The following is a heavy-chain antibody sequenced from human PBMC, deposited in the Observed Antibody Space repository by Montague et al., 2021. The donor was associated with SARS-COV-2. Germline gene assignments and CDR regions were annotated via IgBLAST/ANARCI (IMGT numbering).Heavy chain of an antibody. J-gene: IGHJ6*02. V-gene: IGHV3-7*01. CDR2: IKQVEVAG. Sequence: SLRLSCAASGFTFSSNWMSWVRQAQGKGRGWVATIKQVEVAGNFVDSLKGRFPTSKDNAKNSLYLQMNSLRPEDTAVYYCAKGSVWGQGTTVTVSS. CDR3: AKGSV. CDR1: GFTFSSNW.